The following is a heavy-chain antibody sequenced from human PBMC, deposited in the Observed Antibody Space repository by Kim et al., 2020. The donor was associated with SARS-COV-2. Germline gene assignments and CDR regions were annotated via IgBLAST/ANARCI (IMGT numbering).Heavy chain of an antibody. V-gene: IGHV4-30-2*01. Sequence: SETLSLTCAVSGGSISSGGYSWSWIRQPPGKGLEWIGYIYHSGSTYYNPSLKSRVTISVGRSKNQFSLKLSSVTAADTAVYYCARGHDYYSYLFDYWGQGTLVTVSS. CDR2: IYHSGST. D-gene: IGHD2-21*02. CDR1: GGSISSGGYS. CDR3: ARGHDYYSYLFDY. J-gene: IGHJ4*02.